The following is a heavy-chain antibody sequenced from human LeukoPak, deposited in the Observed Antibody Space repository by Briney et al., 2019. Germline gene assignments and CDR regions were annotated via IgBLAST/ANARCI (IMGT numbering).Heavy chain of an antibody. CDR1: GYTFTGYY. D-gene: IGHD4-23*01. CDR2: INPNSGGT. CDR3: ARAPPTSGGNSGNWFDP. Sequence: ASVKVSCKASGYTFTGYYMHWVRQAPGQGLEWMGRINPNSGGTNYAQKFQGWVTMTRDTSISTAYMELSRLRSDDTAVYYCARAPPTSGGNSGNWFDPWGQGTLVTVSS. J-gene: IGHJ5*02. V-gene: IGHV1-2*04.